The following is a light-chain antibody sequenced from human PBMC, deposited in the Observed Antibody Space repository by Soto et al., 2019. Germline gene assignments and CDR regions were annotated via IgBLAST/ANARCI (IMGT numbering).Light chain of an antibody. V-gene: IGKV1-5*01. J-gene: IGKJ1*01. CDR1: EDIDTS. Sequence: DIQMTQSPSTLSVSLGDRITITCRASEDIDTSLAWFQQRPGKAPKVLIAGASGLMNGVPSTFSGCGSGTEFALTISSVQPDDFATYFCQHYDTFSWTFGQGTKVDIK. CDR3: QHYDTFSWT. CDR2: GAS.